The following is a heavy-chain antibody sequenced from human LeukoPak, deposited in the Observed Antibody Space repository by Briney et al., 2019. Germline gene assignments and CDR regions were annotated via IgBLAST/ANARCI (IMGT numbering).Heavy chain of an antibody. CDR2: ISGSGGST. J-gene: IGHJ6*02. Sequence: GGSLRLSCAASGFTFSSYAMSWVRQAPGKGLEWVSAISGSGGSTYYADSVKGRFTISRDNSKNTLYLQMNSLRAEDKAVYYCAKDLTMVRGVKRNYYYYGMDVWGQGTTVTVSS. CDR1: GFTFSSYA. CDR3: AKDLTMVRGVKRNYYYYGMDV. V-gene: IGHV3-23*01. D-gene: IGHD3-10*01.